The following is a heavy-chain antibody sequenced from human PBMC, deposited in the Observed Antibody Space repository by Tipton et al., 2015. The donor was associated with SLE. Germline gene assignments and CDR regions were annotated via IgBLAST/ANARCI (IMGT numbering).Heavy chain of an antibody. CDR1: GFAFSNYA. CDR2: VSGGGGAT. D-gene: IGHD3-16*02. Sequence: SLRLSCTASGFAFSNYAMSWVRQAPGKGLEWVSTVSGGGGATYYADSVKGRFTISRDNFKNTLSLQMNSLRAEDSAVYFCAKDLRGGYTPSLFDYWGQGTLITVSS. CDR3: AKDLRGGYTPSLFDY. J-gene: IGHJ4*02. V-gene: IGHV3-23*01.